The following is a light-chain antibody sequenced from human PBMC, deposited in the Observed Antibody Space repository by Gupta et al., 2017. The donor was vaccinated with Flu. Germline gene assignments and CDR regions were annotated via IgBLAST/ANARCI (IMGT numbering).Light chain of an antibody. CDR3: QQDYRWPRT. CDR2: GAS. V-gene: IGKV3-15*01. J-gene: IGKJ1*01. Sequence: PATLSVSPGERGTLSCRASQSVGSSLARYQHAAGQAPRLLISGASTSASGIPDTFSDWGSRTHFTLTISSLQSEDFAVYYCQQDYRWPRTFGQGTKVEIK. CDR1: QSVGSS.